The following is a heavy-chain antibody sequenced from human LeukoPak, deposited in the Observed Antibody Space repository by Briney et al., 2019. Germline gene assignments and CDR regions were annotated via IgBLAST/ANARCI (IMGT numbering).Heavy chain of an antibody. Sequence: GGSLRLSCAASGFTVKDNFMSWVRQAPGKGLEWVSVLYSGGATYYADSVKGRFTISRDNAKNSLYLQMNSLRAEDTAVYYCARDHCSGGSCYNYFDYWGQGTLVTVSS. D-gene: IGHD2-15*01. V-gene: IGHV3-66*01. CDR3: ARDHCSGGSCYNYFDY. CDR2: LYSGGAT. CDR1: GFTVKDNF. J-gene: IGHJ4*02.